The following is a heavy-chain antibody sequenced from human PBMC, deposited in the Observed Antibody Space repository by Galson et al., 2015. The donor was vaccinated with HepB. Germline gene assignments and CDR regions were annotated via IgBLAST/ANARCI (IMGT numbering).Heavy chain of an antibody. Sequence: SVKVSCKASGGTFSSYAISWVRQAPGQGLEWMGRIIPILGIANYAQKFQGRVTITADKSTSTAYMELSSLRSEDTAVYYCARGGYGDYVYYYYYGMDVWGQGTTVTVSS. J-gene: IGHJ6*02. D-gene: IGHD4-17*01. V-gene: IGHV1-69*04. CDR3: ARGGYGDYVYYYYYGMDV. CDR1: GGTFSSYA. CDR2: IIPILGIA.